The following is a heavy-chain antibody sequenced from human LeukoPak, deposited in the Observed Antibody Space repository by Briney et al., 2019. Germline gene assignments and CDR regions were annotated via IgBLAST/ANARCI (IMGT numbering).Heavy chain of an antibody. CDR2: ISSTGNFI. D-gene: IGHD1-26*01. V-gene: IGHV3-21*01. CDR1: GFXFSNYA. J-gene: IGHJ1*01. CDR3: ATLGATDAY. Sequence: GGSLRLSYAASGFXFSNYAMIWVRRAPGKGLEWVSSISSTGNFIYYADPLKGRFTVSRDNAKNSLYLQLNSLRAEDTAVYYCATLGATDAYWGQGTLVTVSS.